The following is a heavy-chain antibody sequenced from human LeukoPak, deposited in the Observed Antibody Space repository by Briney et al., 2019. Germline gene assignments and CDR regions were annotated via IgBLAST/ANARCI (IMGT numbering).Heavy chain of an antibody. V-gene: IGHV3-21*01. CDR3: ARDNDFWSGSHGWFDP. CDR2: ISSSSSYI. D-gene: IGHD3-3*01. Sequence: GGSLRLSCAASGFTSSSYSMNWVRQAPGKGLEWVSSISSSSSYIYYADSVKGRFTISRDDAKNSLYLQMNSLRAEDTAVYYCARDNDFWSGSHGWFDPWGQGTLVTVSS. J-gene: IGHJ5*02. CDR1: GFTSSSYS.